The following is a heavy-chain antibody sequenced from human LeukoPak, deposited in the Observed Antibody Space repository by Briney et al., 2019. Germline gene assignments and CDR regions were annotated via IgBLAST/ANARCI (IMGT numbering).Heavy chain of an antibody. V-gene: IGHV3-7*01. CDR2: IKPDGSVG. CDR3: TLNPVAAAGDH. J-gene: IGHJ4*02. CDR1: GFTFSSYW. D-gene: IGHD6-13*01. Sequence: GGSLRPSCAASGFTFSSYWMTWVRQAPGKGLEWVANIKPDGSVGYYVDSVRGRFIISRDNAGNSLYLQMNSLRVEDTAVYYCTLNPVAAAGDHWGQGTLVTVSS.